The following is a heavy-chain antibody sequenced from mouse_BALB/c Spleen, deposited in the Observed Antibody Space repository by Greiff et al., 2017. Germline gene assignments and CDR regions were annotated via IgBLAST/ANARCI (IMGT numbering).Heavy chain of an antibody. CDR1: GYSITSDYA. J-gene: IGHJ4*01. Sequence: EVKLMESGPGLVKPSQSLSLTCTVTGYSITSDYAWNWIRQFPGNKLEWMGYISYSGSTSYNPSLKSRISITRDTSKNQFFLQLNSVTTEDTATYYCARTTVVAEDAMDYWGQGTSVTVSS. D-gene: IGHD1-1*01. CDR2: ISYSGST. CDR3: ARTTVVAEDAMDY. V-gene: IGHV3-2*02.